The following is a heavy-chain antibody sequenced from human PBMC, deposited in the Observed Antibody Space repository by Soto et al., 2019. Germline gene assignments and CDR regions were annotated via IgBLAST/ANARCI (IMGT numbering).Heavy chain of an antibody. D-gene: IGHD6-6*01. J-gene: IGHJ6*02. CDR3: VRGVAARPVRLGMDL. Sequence: QVQLQESGPGLVKPSQTLSLTCTVSGASISSDDYYWTWIRQPPGKGLEWIGNTQYSGSTYYNPSLKSRVTISVDTSKNQFSLKLSSVTAADTAMYYCVRGVAARPVRLGMDLWGPGTTVTVSS. V-gene: IGHV4-30-4*01. CDR1: GASISSDDYY. CDR2: TQYSGST.